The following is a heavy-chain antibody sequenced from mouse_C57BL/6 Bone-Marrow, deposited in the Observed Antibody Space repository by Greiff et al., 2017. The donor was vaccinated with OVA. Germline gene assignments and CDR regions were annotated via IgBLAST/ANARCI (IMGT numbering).Heavy chain of an antibody. CDR3: ARERSYHYGKYYSMDY. J-gene: IGHJ4*01. D-gene: IGHD1-1*01. V-gene: IGHV1-52*01. CDR1: GYTFTSYW. CDR2: IDPSDSET. Sequence: VQLQQPGAELVRPGSSVKLSCKASGYTFTSYWMHWVKQRPIQGLEWIGNIDPSDSETHYNQKFKDKATLTVDKSSSTAYMQLSSLTSEDSAVYYVARERSYHYGKYYSMDYWGQGTSVTVSS.